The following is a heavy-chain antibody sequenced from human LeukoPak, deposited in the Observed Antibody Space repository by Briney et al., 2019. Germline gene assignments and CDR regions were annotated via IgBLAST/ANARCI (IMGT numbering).Heavy chain of an antibody. Sequence: SVKVSCKASGGTFSSYAISWVRQAPGQGLEWMGRIIPILGIANYAQKFQGRVTITTDESTSTAYVELSSLRFEDTAVYYCAMKGGIRFLEWLPPDYWGQGTLVTVSS. J-gene: IGHJ4*02. CDR2: IIPILGIA. CDR1: GGTFSSYA. CDR3: AMKGGIRFLEWLPPDY. D-gene: IGHD3-3*01. V-gene: IGHV1-69*04.